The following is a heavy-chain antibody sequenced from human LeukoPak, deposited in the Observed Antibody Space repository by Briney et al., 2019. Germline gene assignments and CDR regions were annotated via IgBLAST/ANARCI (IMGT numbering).Heavy chain of an antibody. Sequence: ASVKVSCKAFGYTFTSYGMNWVRQAPGQGLEWKGWINTNTGNPTYAQGFTGRFVFSLDTSVSTAYLQISSLKAEDTAVYYCARVLAMIRGAPFDYWGQGALVTVSS. CDR2: INTNTGNP. V-gene: IGHV7-4-1*02. CDR1: GYTFTSYG. CDR3: ARVLAMIRGAPFDY. J-gene: IGHJ4*02. D-gene: IGHD3-10*01.